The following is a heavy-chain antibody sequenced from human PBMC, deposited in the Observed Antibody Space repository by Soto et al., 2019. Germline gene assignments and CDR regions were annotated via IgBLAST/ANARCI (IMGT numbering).Heavy chain of an antibody. CDR3: ARATNYYYAMDV. Sequence: GGSLRLSCAASGFTFISSGMHWVRQAPGKGLQWVAFISYDGSDRYYEDSVKGRFTISRGNSKNTLYLQINSLKTEDTAVYYCARATNYYYAMDVWGQGTTVTVSS. CDR2: ISYDGSDR. CDR1: GFTFISSG. J-gene: IGHJ6*02. V-gene: IGHV3-33*05.